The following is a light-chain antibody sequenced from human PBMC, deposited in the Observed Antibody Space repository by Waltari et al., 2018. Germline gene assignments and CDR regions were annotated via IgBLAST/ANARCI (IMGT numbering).Light chain of an antibody. CDR2: KAS. Sequence: DIQMTQSPSTLSASVGDRVTITCRASQSISSWLAWYQHKPGKAPKLLIYKASSLESGVPSRFSGSGSETEFSLTISSLQPDDFATYYCQQYNSYSPRTFGGGTKVEIK. J-gene: IGKJ4*01. CDR3: QQYNSYSPRT. V-gene: IGKV1-5*03. CDR1: QSISSW.